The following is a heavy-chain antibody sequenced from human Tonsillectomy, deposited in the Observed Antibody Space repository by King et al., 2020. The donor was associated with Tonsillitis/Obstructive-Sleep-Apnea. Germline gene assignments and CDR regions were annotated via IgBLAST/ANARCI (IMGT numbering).Heavy chain of an antibody. J-gene: IGHJ3*02. V-gene: IGHV1-3*01. Sequence: VQLVQSGAEVKKPGASVKVSCKASGYSFTSYALHWVRQAPGQRLEWMGWINAGNGNTKYSQKFQGRVTITRDTSASTAYMEVSSLRSEDTAVYYCVSPLEDDAFDIWGQGTMVTVSS. CDR2: INAGNGNT. CDR1: GYSFTSYA. CDR3: VSPLEDDAFDI.